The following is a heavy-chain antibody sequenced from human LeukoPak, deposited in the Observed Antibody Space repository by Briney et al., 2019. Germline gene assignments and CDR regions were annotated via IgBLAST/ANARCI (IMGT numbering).Heavy chain of an antibody. D-gene: IGHD3-10*01. CDR2: INPNSGGT. CDR3: ARSFGEFEKGYYYYYYMDV. J-gene: IGHJ6*03. V-gene: IGHV1-2*02. Sequence: ASVKVSCKASGYTFTGYYMHWVRQAPGQGLEWMGWINPNSGGTNYAQKLQGRVTMTTDTSTSTAYMELRSLRSDDTAVYYCARSFGEFEKGYYYYYYMDVWGKGTTVTISS. CDR1: GYTFTGYY.